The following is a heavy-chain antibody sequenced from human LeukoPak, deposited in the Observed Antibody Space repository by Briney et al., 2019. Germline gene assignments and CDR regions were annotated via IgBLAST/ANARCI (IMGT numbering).Heavy chain of an antibody. J-gene: IGHJ4*02. CDR2: INHSGST. D-gene: IGHD3-22*01. CDR1: GGSFSGYY. Sequence: SETLSLTCAVYGGSFSGYYWSWIRQPPGKGLEWIGEINHSGSTNYNPSLKSRVTISVDTSKNQFSLKLSSVTAADTAVYYCARRTYDSSGYYRHWGQGTLVTVSS. V-gene: IGHV4-34*01. CDR3: ARRTYDSSGYYRH.